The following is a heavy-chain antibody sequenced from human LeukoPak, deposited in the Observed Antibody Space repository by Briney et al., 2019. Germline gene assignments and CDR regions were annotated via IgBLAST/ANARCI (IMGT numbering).Heavy chain of an antibody. CDR1: GSTFSSYE. CDR3: AVYDILTGYFDY. J-gene: IGHJ4*02. Sequence: GGSLRLSCAASGSTFSSYEMNWVRQAPGKGLEWVSYISSSGSTIYYADSVKGRFTISRDNAKNSLYLQMNSLRAEDTAVYYCAVYDILTGYFDYWGQGTLVTVSS. CDR2: ISSSGSTI. D-gene: IGHD3-9*01. V-gene: IGHV3-48*03.